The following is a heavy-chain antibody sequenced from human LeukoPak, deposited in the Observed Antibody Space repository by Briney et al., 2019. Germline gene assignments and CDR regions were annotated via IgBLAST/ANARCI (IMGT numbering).Heavy chain of an antibody. CDR3: ARAEEIDAFDI. J-gene: IGHJ3*02. CDR2: INPNSGGT. CDR1: GYTFTGYY. Sequence: ASVKVSCKASGYTFTGYYMHWVRQAPGQGLEWMGWINPNSGGTNYAQKFQGWVTMTRDASISTAYMELSRLRSDDTAVYYCARAEEIDAFDIWGQGTMVTVSS. V-gene: IGHV1-2*04. D-gene: IGHD5-24*01.